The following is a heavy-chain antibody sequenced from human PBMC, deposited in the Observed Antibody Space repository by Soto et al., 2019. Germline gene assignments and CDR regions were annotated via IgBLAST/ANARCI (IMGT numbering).Heavy chain of an antibody. CDR1: GYSFTTYW. CDR3: ARHSTSAPKDY. D-gene: IGHD3-10*01. V-gene: IGHV5-51*01. Sequence: GESLKISCKGSGYSFTTYWIAWVRQMPGKGLEWVGIIYPGDSDTRYSPSFEGHVTTSVDKSISTAFLQWNSLKASDNAIYYCARHSTSAPKDYWGQGTLVTVSS. CDR2: IYPGDSDT. J-gene: IGHJ4*01.